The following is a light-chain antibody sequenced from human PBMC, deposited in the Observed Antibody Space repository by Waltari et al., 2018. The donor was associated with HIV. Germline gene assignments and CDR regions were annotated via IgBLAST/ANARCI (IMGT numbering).Light chain of an antibody. CDR1: QSLLHSDGKTY. CDR3: LQSIQLPLT. V-gene: IGKV2D-29*02. J-gene: IGKJ4*01. Sequence: IVMTQTPLSLSVTPGQPASIYCKSSQSLLHSDGKTYLLWYLQKPGQSPQLLINEVSNRFSGVPDRFSGGGTVTDFSLKISRVEAEDVGIYYCLQSIQLPLTFGGGTKVEIK. CDR2: EVS.